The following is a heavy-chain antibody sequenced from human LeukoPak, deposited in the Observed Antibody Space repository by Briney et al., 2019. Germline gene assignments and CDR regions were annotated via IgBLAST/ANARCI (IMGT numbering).Heavy chain of an antibody. Sequence: GGSLRLSCAASGFTFSNYGMHWVRQAPGKGLEWVAFISYDGGNKYYADSVKGRFTISRDNSKNTLYLQMNSLRAEDTAVYYCAKDPRRYSRTGGYFDYWGQGTLVTVSS. CDR3: AKDPRRYSRTGGYFDY. J-gene: IGHJ4*02. CDR1: GFTFSNYG. V-gene: IGHV3-30*02. D-gene: IGHD6-13*01. CDR2: ISYDGGNK.